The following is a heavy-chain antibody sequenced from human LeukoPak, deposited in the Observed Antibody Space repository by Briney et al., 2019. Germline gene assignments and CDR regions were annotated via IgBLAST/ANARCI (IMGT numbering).Heavy chain of an antibody. D-gene: IGHD3-10*01. CDR1: GGSISSSSYY. Sequence: SETLSLTCTVSGGSISSSSYYWGWIRQPPGKGLEWIGSIYYSGSTYYNPSLKSRVTISVDTSKNQFSLKLSSVTAADTAVYYCAKTWRGRGYYGYGPSEYFYYMDVWGKGTPVTISS. V-gene: IGHV4-39*07. CDR2: IYYSGST. J-gene: IGHJ6*03. CDR3: AKTWRGRGYYGYGPSEYFYYMDV.